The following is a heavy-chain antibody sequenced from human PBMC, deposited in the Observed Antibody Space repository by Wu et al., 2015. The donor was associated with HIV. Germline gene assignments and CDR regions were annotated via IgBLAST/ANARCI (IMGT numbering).Heavy chain of an antibody. J-gene: IGHJ2*01. CDR2: ISGYSDNT. CDR3: ARDDYYDSSGLGLLWYFDL. Sequence: QGQLVQSGAEVKKPGAAVKVSCKASGYTFTSYGISWVRQAPGQGLEWMGWISGYSDNTNYAQKVQGRVTMTTDPSTSTAYMELRSLRSDDTAVYYCARDDYYDSSGLGLLWYFDLWGRGTLVTVSS. D-gene: IGHD3-22*01. V-gene: IGHV1-18*01. CDR1: GYTFTSYG.